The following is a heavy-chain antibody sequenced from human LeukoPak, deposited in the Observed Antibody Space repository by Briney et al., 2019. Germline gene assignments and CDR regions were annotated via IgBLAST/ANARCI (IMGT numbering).Heavy chain of an antibody. J-gene: IGHJ4*02. D-gene: IGHD6-13*01. CDR3: AKDAVAAAGTFDY. CDR2: ISSSGSTI. Sequence: GGSLRLSCAASGFTFSDYYMSWIRQAPGKGLEWVSYISSSGSTIYYADSVKGRFTISRDNAKNSLYLQMNSLRAEDTAVYYCAKDAVAAAGTFDYWGQGTLVTVSS. CDR1: GFTFSDYY. V-gene: IGHV3-11*04.